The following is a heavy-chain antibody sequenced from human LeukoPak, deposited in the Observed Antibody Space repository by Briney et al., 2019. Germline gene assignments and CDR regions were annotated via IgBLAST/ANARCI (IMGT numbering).Heavy chain of an antibody. Sequence: GGSLRLSCTASGFTFRTYWMEWVRQAPGEGLEWLANVSQDGSVKNYANSVAGRFTISRDNAKNSIYLEMNSLRAEDTAQYFCARNFGSQQFDYWGQGTLVTVSS. J-gene: IGHJ4*02. V-gene: IGHV3-7*01. CDR1: GFTFRTYW. CDR2: VSQDGSVK. CDR3: ARNFGSQQFDY. D-gene: IGHD3-3*01.